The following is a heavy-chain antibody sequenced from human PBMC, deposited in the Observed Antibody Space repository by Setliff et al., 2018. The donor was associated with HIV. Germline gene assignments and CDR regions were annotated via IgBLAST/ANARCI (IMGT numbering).Heavy chain of an antibody. CDR1: GYTFTASN. V-gene: IGHV1-2*02. CDR3: ARVQQLPQGGYMDV. Sequence: GASVKVSCKTSGYTFTASNVHWVRQAPGQGLEWMGWSNPSRGDTNYAQKFQGRVNMTRDTSIRTAYMELSRLQSDGTAVYFCARVQQLPQGGYMDVWGKGTTVTVSS. CDR2: SNPSRGDT. D-gene: IGHD6-13*01. J-gene: IGHJ6*03.